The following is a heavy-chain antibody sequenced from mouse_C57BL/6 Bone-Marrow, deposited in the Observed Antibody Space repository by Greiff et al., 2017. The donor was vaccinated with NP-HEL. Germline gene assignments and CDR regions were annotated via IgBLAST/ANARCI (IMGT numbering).Heavy chain of an antibody. V-gene: IGHV1-64*01. CDR3: ARRDCFYYFDY. D-gene: IGHD3-3*01. J-gene: IGHJ2*01. CDR2: IHPNSGST. CDR1: GYTFTSYW. Sequence: QVQLKQPGAELVKPGASVKLSCKASGYTFTSYWMHWVKQRPGQGLEWIGMIHPNSGSTNYNEKFKSKATLTVDKSSSTAYMQLSSLTSEDSAVYYCARRDCFYYFDYWGQGTTLTVSS.